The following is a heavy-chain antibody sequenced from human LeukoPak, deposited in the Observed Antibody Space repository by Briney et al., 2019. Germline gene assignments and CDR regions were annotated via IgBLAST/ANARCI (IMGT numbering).Heavy chain of an antibody. J-gene: IGHJ3*02. Sequence: SVKVSCKASGGTFSSYAISWVRQAPGQGLEWMGGIIPIFGTANYAQKFQGRVTITADESTSTAYMELSRLRSDDTAMYYCARDEDPYAFDIWGQGTMVTVSS. D-gene: IGHD2-15*01. CDR3: ARDEDPYAFDI. CDR1: GGTFSSYA. V-gene: IGHV1-69*13. CDR2: IIPIFGTA.